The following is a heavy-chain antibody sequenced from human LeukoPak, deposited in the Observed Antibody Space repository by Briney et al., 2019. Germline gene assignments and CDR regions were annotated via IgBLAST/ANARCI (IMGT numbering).Heavy chain of an antibody. CDR1: GFNISTDA. D-gene: IGHD5-12*01. CDR2: ISVSGST. Sequence: QPGGSLRLSCAASGFNISTDAMNWVRQAPGKGLEWVSVISVSGSTYHADSVKGRFTISRDNSKNTLYLQMNSLRAEDTAVYYCAKDGNSGYDSANWFDPWGQGTLVTVSS. V-gene: IGHV3-23*01. CDR3: AKDGNSGYDSANWFDP. J-gene: IGHJ5*02.